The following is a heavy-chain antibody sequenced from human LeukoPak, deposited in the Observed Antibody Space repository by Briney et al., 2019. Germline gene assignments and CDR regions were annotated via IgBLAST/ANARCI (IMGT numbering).Heavy chain of an antibody. CDR3: VRQDYDSSGYSWFDP. CDR1: GFTFSTYW. Sequence: PGGSLRLSCAASGFTFSTYWMSWVRQAPGKGLEWVANIKEDASEKHYVDSMNGRFTISRDNGDNSLYLQMNSLRAEDTAVYYCVRQDYDSSGYSWFDPWGQGTLVTVSS. V-gene: IGHV3-7*05. J-gene: IGHJ5*02. D-gene: IGHD3-22*01. CDR2: IKEDASEK.